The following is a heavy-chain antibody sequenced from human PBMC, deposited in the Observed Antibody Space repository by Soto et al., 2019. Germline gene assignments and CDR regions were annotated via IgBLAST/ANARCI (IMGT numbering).Heavy chain of an antibody. D-gene: IGHD6-19*01. CDR2: ISSDGTDK. Sequence: QVQLVESGGGVVQPGRSLRLSCAASGFTFSDYAIHWVRQAPGKGLEWVADISSDGTDKYYADSVKGRFTISRDNSKNTVYLQMNSLRVEDTAMYYCARALAVAGSGPDFLGQGTLVIVSS. CDR3: ARALAVAGSGPDF. J-gene: IGHJ4*02. CDR1: GFTFSDYA. V-gene: IGHV3-30*04.